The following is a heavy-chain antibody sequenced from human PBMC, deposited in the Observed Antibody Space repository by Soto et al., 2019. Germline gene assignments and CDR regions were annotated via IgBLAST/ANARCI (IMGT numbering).Heavy chain of an antibody. V-gene: IGHV4-39*01. D-gene: IGHD2-2*01. CDR2: IYNGGST. CDR3: ARLSPFHCSSTTCYQSYYMDV. Sequence: PSETLSLTCTVSGGSIRSTSYYWGWIRQPPGKGLEWIGAIYNGGSTYYNPSLKSRVTISVDTSENQFSLKLSSVTAADTAVYYCARLSPFHCSSTTCYQSYYMDVWGKGTTVTVSS. J-gene: IGHJ6*03. CDR1: GGSIRSTSYY.